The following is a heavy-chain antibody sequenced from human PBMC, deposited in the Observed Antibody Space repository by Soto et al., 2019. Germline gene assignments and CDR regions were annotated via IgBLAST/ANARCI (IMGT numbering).Heavy chain of an antibody. Sequence: QVQLQESGPGLVKPSETLSLTCTVSGGSVSSGSYYWSWIRQPPGKGLEWIGYIYYSGSTNYNPSLKSRVTISVDTSTNQFSLKLSSVTAADTAVYYCARTLTMVRGVIDYWGQGTLVTVSS. CDR3: ARTLTMVRGVIDY. CDR2: IYYSGST. V-gene: IGHV4-61*01. D-gene: IGHD3-10*01. J-gene: IGHJ4*02. CDR1: GGSVSSGSYY.